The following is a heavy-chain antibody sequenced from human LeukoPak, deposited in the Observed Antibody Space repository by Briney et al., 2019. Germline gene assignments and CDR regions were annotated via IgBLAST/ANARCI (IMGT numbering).Heavy chain of an antibody. CDR1: GYSISSGYY. Sequence: SETLSLTCTVSGYSISSGYYWGWIRQPPGKGLEWIGSIYHSGSTYYNPSLKSRVTISVDTSKNQFSLKLSSVTAADTAVYYCARETARGYSLSYFDYWGQGTLVTVSS. J-gene: IGHJ4*02. CDR2: IYHSGST. V-gene: IGHV4-38-2*02. CDR3: ARETARGYSLSYFDY. D-gene: IGHD5-18*01.